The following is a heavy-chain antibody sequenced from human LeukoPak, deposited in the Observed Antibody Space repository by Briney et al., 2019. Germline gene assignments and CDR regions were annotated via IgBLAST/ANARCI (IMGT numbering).Heavy chain of an antibody. D-gene: IGHD3-22*01. CDR1: EFTFSSYS. Sequence: PGGSLRLSCAASEFTFSSYSMNWVRQAPGKGLEWVSYISSSSSTIYYAYSVKGRFTISRDNAKNSLYLQKNSLRDEDTAVYYCARDSSGIWGAFYYYGMDVWGQGTTVTVSS. CDR2: ISSSSSTI. J-gene: IGHJ6*02. V-gene: IGHV3-48*02. CDR3: ARDSSGIWGAFYYYGMDV.